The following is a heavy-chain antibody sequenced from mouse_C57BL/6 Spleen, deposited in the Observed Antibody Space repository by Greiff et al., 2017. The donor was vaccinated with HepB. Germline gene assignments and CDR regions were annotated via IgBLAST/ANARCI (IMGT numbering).Heavy chain of an antibody. Sequence: EVQLVESGGGLVKPGGSLKLSCAASGFTFSDYGMHWVRQAPEKGLEWVAYISSGSSTIYYADTVKGRFTISRDNAKNTLFLQMTSLRSEDTAMYYCARRTTVVAHYAMDYWDQGTSVTVSS. CDR1: GFTFSDYG. CDR2: ISSGSSTI. V-gene: IGHV5-17*01. D-gene: IGHD1-1*01. J-gene: IGHJ4*01. CDR3: ARRTTVVAHYAMDY.